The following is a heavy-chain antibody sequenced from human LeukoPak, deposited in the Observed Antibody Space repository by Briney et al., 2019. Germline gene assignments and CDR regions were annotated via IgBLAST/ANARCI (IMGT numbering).Heavy chain of an antibody. Sequence: SETLSLTCAVYGGSLSGYYWSWIRQRPATGLEWIGEINNSGSTNYNPSLKSRVPISVDTSKNQFSLNLSSVTPADTAVYYCARGRSAYYYDSSGRRPDAFDIWGQGTMVTVSS. D-gene: IGHD3-22*01. V-gene: IGHV4-34*01. J-gene: IGHJ3*02. CDR2: INNSGST. CDR3: ARGRSAYYYDSSGRRPDAFDI. CDR1: GGSLSGYY.